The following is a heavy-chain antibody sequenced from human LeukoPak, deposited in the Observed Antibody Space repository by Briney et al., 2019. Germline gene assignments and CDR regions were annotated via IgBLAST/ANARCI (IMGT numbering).Heavy chain of an antibody. D-gene: IGHD6-6*01. V-gene: IGHV4-4*02. CDR2: VYYSGST. CDR1: GGSISSSNW. CDR3: ARIPYASSSGGVY. Sequence: SGTLSLTCAVSGGSISSSNWWCWVRQPPGKGLEWIGEVYYSGSTNYNPYLKSRVTISLDKSKNQFSLKLSSVTAADTAVYYCARIPYASSSGGVYWGQGTLVTVSS. J-gene: IGHJ4*02.